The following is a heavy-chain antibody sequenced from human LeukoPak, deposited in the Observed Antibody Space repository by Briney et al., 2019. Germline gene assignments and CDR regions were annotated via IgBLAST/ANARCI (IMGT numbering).Heavy chain of an antibody. J-gene: IGHJ4*02. CDR3: ARMDFWSGYWEDY. Sequence: SQTLSLTCTVSGGSISSGGYYWSWIRQPPGKGLEWIGYIYHSGSTYYNPSLKSRVTISVDRSKNQFSLKLSSVTAADTAVYYCARMDFWSGYWEDYWGQGTLVTVSS. CDR2: IYHSGST. CDR1: GGSISSGGYY. V-gene: IGHV4-30-2*01. D-gene: IGHD3-3*01.